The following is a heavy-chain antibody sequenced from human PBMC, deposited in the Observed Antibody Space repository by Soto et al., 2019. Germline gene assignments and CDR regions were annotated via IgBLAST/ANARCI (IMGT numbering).Heavy chain of an antibody. Sequence: QVQLVQSGAEVKKPGSSVKVSCKTSGVSFNNNGIGWVRQAPGHGLEWMGGVSPPFRTSNYARKFQGRISITGDASTGTVNMEMSSLTSEDTAQYYCARVLYYGSGSYSPYGMDVWGQWTTVTVSS. D-gene: IGHD3-10*01. CDR1: GVSFNNNG. J-gene: IGHJ6*02. CDR3: ARVLYYGSGSYSPYGMDV. V-gene: IGHV1-69*01. CDR2: VSPPFRTS.